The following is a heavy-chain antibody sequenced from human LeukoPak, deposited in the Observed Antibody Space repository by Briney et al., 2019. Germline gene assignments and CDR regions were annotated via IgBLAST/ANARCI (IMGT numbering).Heavy chain of an antibody. Sequence: GGSLRLSCAASGFIFSSYWMSWVRQAPGQGLEWVANIKEDGREKYYVDSVKGRFTISKANAKNSLYLHTNSLRAEDTAVYYCARRALRYCSSTSCPAQYYGVDVWGKGTTVTVSS. CDR3: ARRALRYCSSTSCPAQYYGVDV. D-gene: IGHD2-2*01. J-gene: IGHJ6*04. CDR2: IKEDGREK. V-gene: IGHV3-7*03. CDR1: GFIFSSYW.